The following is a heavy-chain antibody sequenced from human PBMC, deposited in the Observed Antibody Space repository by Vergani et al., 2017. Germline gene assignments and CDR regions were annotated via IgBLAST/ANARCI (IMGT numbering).Heavy chain of an antibody. V-gene: IGHV1-2*02. CDR3: AREGYSSSNGGRAFDV. D-gene: IGHD6-19*01. Sequence: QVQLVQSGAEVKKPGVSVKVFCKASGYTFIGYYIHWVRQAPGQGIEWMGWINLKSGDTKCAQKFQGRVTMTRDTSISTAYMELSSLRSDDTAVYYCAREGYSSSNGGRAFDVWGQGTRVTVSS. CDR1: GYTFIGYY. J-gene: IGHJ3*01. CDR2: INLKSGDT.